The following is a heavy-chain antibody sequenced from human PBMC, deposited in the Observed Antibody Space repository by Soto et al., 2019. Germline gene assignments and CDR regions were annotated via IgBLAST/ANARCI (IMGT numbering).Heavy chain of an antibody. CDR2: INHVGSS. V-gene: IGHV4-34*01. D-gene: IGHD6-19*01. CDR1: GGSFRGFY. Sequence: SETLSLTCAVSGGSFRGFYWTWIRQSPGKGLEWLGDINHVGSSNYNPSLRSRVSISVDMSKNQFSLRLTSVTAADTAVYYCARGGSSDWQVALDIWGQGTMVTVSS. CDR3: ARGGSSDWQVALDI. J-gene: IGHJ3*02.